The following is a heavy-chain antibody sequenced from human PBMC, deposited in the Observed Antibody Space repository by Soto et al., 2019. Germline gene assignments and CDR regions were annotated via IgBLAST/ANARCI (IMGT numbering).Heavy chain of an antibody. CDR1: GGSFSGYY. CDR2: INHSGGT. Sequence: KTSETLSLTCAFYGGSFSGYYWSWIRQPPGKGLEWIGEINHSGGTNYNPSLKSRVTISVDTSKNQFSLKLSSVTAADTAAYYCARGRIQGSWSDPWGPGTLVTVSS. CDR3: ARGRIQGSWSDP. D-gene: IGHD3-10*01. J-gene: IGHJ5*02. V-gene: IGHV4-34*01.